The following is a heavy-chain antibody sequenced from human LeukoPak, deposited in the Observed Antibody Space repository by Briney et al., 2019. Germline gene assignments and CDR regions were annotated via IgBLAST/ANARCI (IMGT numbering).Heavy chain of an antibody. Sequence: GGSLRLSCAVSGFTVSSNYMSWVRQAPGKGLEWVSVIYSGGTTCYADSVKGRFTISRDNSENTVYLQMNSLRAEDTAVYYCARAPNRAYYMDVWGKGTTVTVSS. CDR2: IYSGGTT. CDR3: ARAPNRAYYMDV. V-gene: IGHV3-53*01. J-gene: IGHJ6*03. D-gene: IGHD7-27*01. CDR1: GFTVSSNY.